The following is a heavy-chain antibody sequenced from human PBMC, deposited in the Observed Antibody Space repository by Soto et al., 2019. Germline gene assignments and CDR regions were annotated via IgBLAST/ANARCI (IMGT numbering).Heavy chain of an antibody. CDR1: GFTFSNYA. CDR2: ISDSGDST. V-gene: IGHV3-23*01. D-gene: IGHD3-10*01. J-gene: IGHJ4*02. Sequence: GSLRLSCAASGFTFSNYAMNWVRQAPGKGLEWVSAISDSGDSTYYADSVKGRFTISRDKSKNTLYLHMNSLTAEDTAVYYCAKDGFSGSGKYYFDYWGQGTLVTVSS. CDR3: AKDGFSGSGKYYFDY.